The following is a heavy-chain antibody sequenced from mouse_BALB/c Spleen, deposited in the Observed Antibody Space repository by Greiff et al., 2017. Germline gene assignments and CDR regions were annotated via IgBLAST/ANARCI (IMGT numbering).Heavy chain of an antibody. J-gene: IGHJ4*01. CDR3: ARPIRYDDYAMDY. D-gene: IGHD2-14*01. CDR1: GYTFTNYW. Sequence: QVQLQQSGAELVRPGTSVKISCKASGYTFTNYWLGWVKQRPGHGLEWIGDIYPGGGYTNYNEKFTGKATLTADTSSSTAYMQLSSLTSEDSAVYFCARPIRYDDYAMDYWGQGTSVTVSS. V-gene: IGHV1-63*02. CDR2: IYPGGGYT.